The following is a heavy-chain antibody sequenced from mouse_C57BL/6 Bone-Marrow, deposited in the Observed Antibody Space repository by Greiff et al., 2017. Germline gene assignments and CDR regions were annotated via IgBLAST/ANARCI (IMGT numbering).Heavy chain of an antibody. Sequence: QVQLQQSGAELARPGASVKLSCKASGYTFTSYGISWVKQSTGPGLEWIGEIYPRSGNTYSNEKFKGKATLTADKSSSTAYMELRSLTSEDSAVYFCAPANWDPCDYWGQGTTLTVAS. CDR3: APANWDPCDY. CDR1: GYTFTSYG. D-gene: IGHD4-1*01. J-gene: IGHJ2*01. V-gene: IGHV1-81*01. CDR2: IYPRSGNT.